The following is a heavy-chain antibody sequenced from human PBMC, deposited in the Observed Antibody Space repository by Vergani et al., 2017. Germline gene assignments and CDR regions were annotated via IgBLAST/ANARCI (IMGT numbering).Heavy chain of an antibody. CDR2: ISYDGSNK. CDR3: ARGYSSGWYAGY. CDR1: GFTFSSYG. Sequence: QVQLVESGGGVVQPGRSLRLSCAASGFTFSSYGMHWVRQAPGKGLEWVAVISYDGSNKYYAASVKGRFTISRDNSKNTLYLQMNSLRAEDTAVYYCARGYSSGWYAGYWGQGTLVTVSS. J-gene: IGHJ4*02. V-gene: IGHV3-30*03. D-gene: IGHD6-19*01.